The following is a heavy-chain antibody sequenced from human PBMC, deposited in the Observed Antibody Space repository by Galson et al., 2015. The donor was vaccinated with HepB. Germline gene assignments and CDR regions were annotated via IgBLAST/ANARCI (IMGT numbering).Heavy chain of an antibody. D-gene: IGHD4-17*01. V-gene: IGHV4-4*07. CDR3: AKEKGDGELSVEDAFDI. J-gene: IGHJ3*02. Sequence: TLSLTCTVSGGSISSYYWSWIRQPAGKGLEWIGRIYTSGSTNYNPSLKSRVTMSVDTSKNQFSLKLSSVTAADTAVYYCAKEKGDGELSVEDAFDIWGQGTMVTVSS. CDR1: GGSISSYY. CDR2: IYTSGST.